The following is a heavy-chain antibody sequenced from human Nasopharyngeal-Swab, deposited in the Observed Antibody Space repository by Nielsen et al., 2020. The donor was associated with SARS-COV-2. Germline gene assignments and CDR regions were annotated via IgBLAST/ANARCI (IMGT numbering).Heavy chain of an antibody. Sequence: GESLKISCAASGFTFSSNAMSWVRQASGKGLEWVSAISGSGGSTYYADSVKGRFTISRDNSKNTLYLQMNSLRAEDTAVYYCAKDGIYYDSSGYWYYWGQGTLVTVSS. CDR1: GFTFSSNA. D-gene: IGHD3-22*01. V-gene: IGHV3-23*01. CDR3: AKDGIYYDSSGYWYY. J-gene: IGHJ4*02. CDR2: ISGSGGST.